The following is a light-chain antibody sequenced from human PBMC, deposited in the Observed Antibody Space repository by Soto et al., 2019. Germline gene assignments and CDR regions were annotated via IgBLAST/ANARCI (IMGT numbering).Light chain of an antibody. CDR1: QDISNY. J-gene: IGKJ2*01. Sequence: DIQMTQSPSSLSAYVGDRVTITCQASQDISNYLNWYQQKPGKAPKLLIYDASSLETGVPSRFSGSGSGTDFTFTISSLQPEDIATYYCQQYDNLPYTFGQGNTLEIE. V-gene: IGKV1-33*01. CDR3: QQYDNLPYT. CDR2: DAS.